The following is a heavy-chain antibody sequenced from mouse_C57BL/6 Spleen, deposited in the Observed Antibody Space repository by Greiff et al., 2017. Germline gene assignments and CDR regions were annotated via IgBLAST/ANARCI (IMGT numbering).Heavy chain of an antibody. CDR3: ARGDYDYWFAY. J-gene: IGHJ3*01. CDR2: IYPGDGDT. CDR1: GYAFSSYW. V-gene: IGHV1-80*01. Sequence: VKLQESGAELVKPGASVKISCKASGYAFSSYWMNWVKQRPGKGLEWIGQIYPGDGDTNYNGKFKGKATLTADKSSSTAYMQLSSLTSEDSAVYFCARGDYDYWFAYWGQGTLVTVSA. D-gene: IGHD2-4*01.